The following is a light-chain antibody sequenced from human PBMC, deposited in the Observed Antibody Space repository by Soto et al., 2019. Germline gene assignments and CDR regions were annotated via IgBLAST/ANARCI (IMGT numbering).Light chain of an antibody. CDR1: QSVSSN. J-gene: IGKJ2*02. V-gene: IGKV3-15*01. CDR2: GAS. Sequence: EIVMTQSPATLSVSPGERATLSCSASQSVSSNLAWYQQTPGQAPRLLIYGASTRATGLPARFSGSGSGTEFTLTISSRQSEYFAVYYCHQYNNWTPWTFGQGTKLEIQ. CDR3: HQYNNWTPWT.